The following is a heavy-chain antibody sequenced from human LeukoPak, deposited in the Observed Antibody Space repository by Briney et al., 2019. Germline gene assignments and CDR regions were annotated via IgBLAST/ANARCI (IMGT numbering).Heavy chain of an antibody. V-gene: IGHV3-53*01. Sequence: GGSLRLSCAASVFTVSSNYMSWVRQAPGKGLEWVSVIYSGGSTYYADSVKGRFTISRDNSKNTLYLQMNSLRAEDTAVYYCARESPYSGSYWGQGTLVTVSS. J-gene: IGHJ4*02. CDR3: ARESPYSGSY. D-gene: IGHD1-26*01. CDR2: IYSGGST. CDR1: VFTVSSNY.